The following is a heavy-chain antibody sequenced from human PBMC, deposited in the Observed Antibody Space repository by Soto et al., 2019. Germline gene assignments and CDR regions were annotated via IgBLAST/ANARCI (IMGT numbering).Heavy chain of an antibody. Sequence: SETLSLTCTVSGDSISSYYWSWIRQPPGKGLEWIGYIYYSGSTNYNPSLKSRVTISVDTSRKQFFLKLSSVTAADTAVYYCARHLGDYGDYYFDFWGQGTLVTVSS. CDR3: ARHLGDYGDYYFDF. V-gene: IGHV4-59*08. J-gene: IGHJ4*02. CDR2: IYYSGST. CDR1: GDSISSYY. D-gene: IGHD4-17*01.